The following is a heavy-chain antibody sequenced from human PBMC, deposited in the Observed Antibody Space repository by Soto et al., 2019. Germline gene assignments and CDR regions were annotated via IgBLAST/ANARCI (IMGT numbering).Heavy chain of an antibody. Sequence: SETLSLTCTGSGGSISSSSYYWGWIRQPPGKGLEWIGSIYYSGSTYYNPSLKSRVTISVDTSKNQFSLKLSSVTAADTAVYYCARRLGYCSGGSCYFDPWGQGTLVTVSS. CDR3: ARRLGYCSGGSCYFDP. D-gene: IGHD2-15*01. CDR1: GGSISSSSYY. J-gene: IGHJ5*02. V-gene: IGHV4-39*01. CDR2: IYYSGST.